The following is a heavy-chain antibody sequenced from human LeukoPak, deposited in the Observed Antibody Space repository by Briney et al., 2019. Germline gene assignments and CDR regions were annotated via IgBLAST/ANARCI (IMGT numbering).Heavy chain of an antibody. J-gene: IGHJ6*02. V-gene: IGHV3-30*18. CDR1: GFTFSSYG. Sequence: AGGSLRLSCAASGFTFSSYGMHWVRQAPGKGLEWVAVISYDGSNKYYADSVKGRFTISRDNSKNTLYLQMNSLRAEDTAVYYCAKDRNYYDSWEYGMDVWGQGTTVTVSS. CDR3: AKDRNYYDSWEYGMDV. CDR2: ISYDGSNK. D-gene: IGHD3-22*01.